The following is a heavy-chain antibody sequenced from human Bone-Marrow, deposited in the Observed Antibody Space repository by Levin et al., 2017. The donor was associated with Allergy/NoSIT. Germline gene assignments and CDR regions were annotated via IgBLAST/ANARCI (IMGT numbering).Heavy chain of an antibody. CDR3: AKGGTSGEYAPYNWFDS. CDR2: ISGSGGGT. V-gene: IGHV3-23*01. J-gene: IGHJ5*01. Sequence: GGSLRLSCAASAFTFSNYAMSWVRQAPGKGLEWVSAISGSGGGTYYADSVKGRCTISRDNSKNTMYLQMNSLSAEDTAVYYCAKGGTSGEYAPYNWFDSWGQGTLVTVSS. CDR1: AFTFSNYA. D-gene: IGHD2-15*01.